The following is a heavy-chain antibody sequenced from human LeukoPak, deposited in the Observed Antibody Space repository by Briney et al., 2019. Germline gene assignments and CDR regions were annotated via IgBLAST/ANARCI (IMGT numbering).Heavy chain of an antibody. CDR1: GFTFNNYG. CDR2: IRYNGNNQ. D-gene: IGHD2-2*01. V-gene: IGHV3-30*02. J-gene: IGHJ6*03. Sequence: PGGSLRLSCAASGFTFNNYGMHWVRQAPGKGLEWVAFIRYNGNNQYYADSVKGRFTISRDNSKNTMYLQMNSLKGDDTAVYYCAKESACYHIDVWGKGTTVIISS. CDR3: AKESACYHIDV.